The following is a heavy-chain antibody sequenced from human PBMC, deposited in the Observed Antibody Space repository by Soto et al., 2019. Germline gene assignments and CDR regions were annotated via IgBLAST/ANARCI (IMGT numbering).Heavy chain of an antibody. Sequence: ASVKVSCKASGYTFTSYAMHWVRQAPGQRLEWMGWINAGNGNTKYSQKFQGRVTITRDTSASTAYMELSSLRSEDTAVYYCARGYYDILTGYYTSFDYWGQGTLVTVSS. J-gene: IGHJ4*02. CDR1: GYTFTSYA. CDR2: INAGNGNT. CDR3: ARGYYDILTGYYTSFDY. V-gene: IGHV1-3*01. D-gene: IGHD3-9*01.